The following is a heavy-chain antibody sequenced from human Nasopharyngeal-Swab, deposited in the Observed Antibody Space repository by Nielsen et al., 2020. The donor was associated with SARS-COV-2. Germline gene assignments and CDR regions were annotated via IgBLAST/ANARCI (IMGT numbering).Heavy chain of an antibody. D-gene: IGHD2-15*01. CDR2: IIPILGIA. Sequence: SVKVSCKASGGTFSSYAISWVRQAPGQGLEWMGRIIPILGIANYAQKFQGRVTITADKSTSTAYMELSSLRSEDTAVYYCAREGGTRDGFDPWGQGTPVTVSS. V-gene: IGHV1-69*04. CDR3: AREGGTRDGFDP. CDR1: GGTFSSYA. J-gene: IGHJ5*02.